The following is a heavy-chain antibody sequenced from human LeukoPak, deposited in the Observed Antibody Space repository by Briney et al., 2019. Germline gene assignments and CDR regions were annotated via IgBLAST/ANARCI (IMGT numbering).Heavy chain of an antibody. V-gene: IGHV1-8*01. CDR2: MNPNSCNT. CDR1: GYTFTSYD. D-gene: IGHD6-6*01. J-gene: IGHJ1*01. CDR3: ARVTGRAARPARYFQH. Sequence: ASVNVSCKASGYTFTSYDINWVRQATGQGLEWMGWMNPNSCNTGYAQKFQGRVTMTRNTSISTAYMELSSLRSEDTAVYYCARVTGRAARPARYFQHWGQGTLVTVSS.